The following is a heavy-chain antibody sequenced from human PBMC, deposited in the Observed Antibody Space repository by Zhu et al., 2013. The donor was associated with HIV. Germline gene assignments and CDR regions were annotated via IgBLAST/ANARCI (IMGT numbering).Heavy chain of an antibody. Sequence: QVQLVQSGAEVKKPGSSVKVSCKASGGTFSSYTISWVRQAPGQGLEWMGRIIPILGIANYAQKFQGRVTITADKSTSTAYMELSSLRSEDTAVYYCARCWVKEGATSYFDYWGQGTLVTVSS. CDR3: ARCWVKEGATSYFDY. J-gene: IGHJ4*02. V-gene: IGHV1-69*02. D-gene: IGHD1-26*01. CDR2: IIPILGIA. CDR1: GGTFSSYT.